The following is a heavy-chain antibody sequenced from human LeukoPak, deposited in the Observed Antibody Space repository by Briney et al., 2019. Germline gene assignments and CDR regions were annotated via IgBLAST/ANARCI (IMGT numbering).Heavy chain of an antibody. J-gene: IGHJ6*02. Sequence: PGRSLRLSCAASGFTFDDYSMHWVRQAPGKGLEGVAGISWHSRSIGYADSVKGRFTISRDNAKNSVSLQMNSLRTEDTALYYCTKDLSSQWFTDIRHYGMNVWGQGTTVAVSS. CDR1: GFTFDDYS. V-gene: IGHV3-9*01. D-gene: IGHD3-22*01. CDR2: ISWHSRSI. CDR3: TKDLSSQWFTDIRHYGMNV.